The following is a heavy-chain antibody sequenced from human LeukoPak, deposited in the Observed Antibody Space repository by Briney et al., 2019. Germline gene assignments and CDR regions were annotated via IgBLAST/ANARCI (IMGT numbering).Heavy chain of an antibody. CDR2: IYPGDSDT. CDR1: GYTFITYW. J-gene: IGHJ3*02. CDR3: ARLLWSPHGLSAYDI. Sequence: GESLKISCKGSGYTFITYWIAWVRQMLGKGLEWMGIIYPGDSDTRYSPSFQGQVTISVDKSISTAYLQWSSVKASDTAIYYCARLLWSPHGLSAYDIWGLGTRVTVSS. D-gene: IGHD3-10*01. V-gene: IGHV5-51*01.